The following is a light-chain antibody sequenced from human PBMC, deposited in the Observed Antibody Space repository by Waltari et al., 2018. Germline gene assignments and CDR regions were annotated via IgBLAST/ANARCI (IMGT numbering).Light chain of an antibody. J-gene: IGKJ3*01. Sequence: DIVMTQSPDSLAVSLGERATINCKSSQSVLYSSNNKNYLAWYQQKPGQPPKLLIYWASTRESGVPDRFSGSGSGTDFTLTISSLQAEDVAVYYCQQYYRIPFTFGPGTKVDIQ. CDR1: QSVLYSSNNKNY. CDR3: QQYYRIPFT. CDR2: WAS. V-gene: IGKV4-1*01.